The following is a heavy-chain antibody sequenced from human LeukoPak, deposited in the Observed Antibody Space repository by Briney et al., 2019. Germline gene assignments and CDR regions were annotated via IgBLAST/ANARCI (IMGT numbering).Heavy chain of an antibody. J-gene: IGHJ4*02. Sequence: GGSLRLSCAASGFTFSDYYMSWIRQAPGQGLEWVSYISSSGSTIYYADSVKGRFTISRDNAKNSLYLQMNSLRAEDTAVYYCARERRNYDILTGTIDYWGQGTLVTVSS. CDR3: ARERRNYDILTGTIDY. D-gene: IGHD3-9*01. CDR1: GFTFSDYY. V-gene: IGHV3-11*01. CDR2: ISSSGSTI.